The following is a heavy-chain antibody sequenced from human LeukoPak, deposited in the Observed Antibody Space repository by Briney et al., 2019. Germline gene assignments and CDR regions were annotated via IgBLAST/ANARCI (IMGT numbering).Heavy chain of an antibody. CDR1: GDSFSGYY. D-gene: IGHD4-17*01. CDR2: VYYDGDGT. Sequence: SETLSLTCTVSGDSFSGYYWHWIRQPPGKGLEWIGFVYYDGDGTAYNPSLKSRVTMSADSSKNHFSLKLTSVSAADTAVYYCAGQMTTLTMGRTFDVWGQGTMVTVSS. J-gene: IGHJ3*01. CDR3: AGQMTTLTMGRTFDV. V-gene: IGHV4-59*01.